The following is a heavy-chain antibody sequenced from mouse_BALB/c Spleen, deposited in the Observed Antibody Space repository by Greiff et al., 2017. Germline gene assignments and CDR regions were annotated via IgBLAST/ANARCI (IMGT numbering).Heavy chain of an antibody. Sequence: QVQLQQSGPELVRPGVSVKISCKGSSYTFTDYAMHWVKQSHAKSLEWIGVISTYYGNTNYNQKFKGKATMTVDKSSSTAYMELARLTSEDSAVYYCARSEGLRHWYFDVWGAGTTVTVSS. D-gene: IGHD2-2*01. CDR2: ISTYYGNT. J-gene: IGHJ1*01. CDR3: ARSEGLRHWYFDV. CDR1: SYTFTDYA. V-gene: IGHV1-67*01.